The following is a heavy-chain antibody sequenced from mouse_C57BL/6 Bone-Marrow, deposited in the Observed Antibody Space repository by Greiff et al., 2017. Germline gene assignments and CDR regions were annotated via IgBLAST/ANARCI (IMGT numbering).Heavy chain of an antibody. CDR2: IDPENGDT. Sequence: VQLQQSGAELVRPGASVKLSCTASGFNIKDDYMHWVKQRPEQGLEWIGWIDPENGDTEYASKFQGKATITADTSSNTAYLQLSSLTSEDTAVYYCTPYELDGYWGQGTTLPVSS. J-gene: IGHJ2*01. CDR3: TPYELDGY. D-gene: IGHD2-3*01. V-gene: IGHV14-4*01. CDR1: GFNIKDDY.